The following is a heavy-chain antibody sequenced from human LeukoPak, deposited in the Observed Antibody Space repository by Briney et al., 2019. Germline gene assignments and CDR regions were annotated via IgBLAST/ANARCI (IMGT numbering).Heavy chain of an antibody. D-gene: IGHD2-2*01. CDR1: GFTVSSNY. J-gene: IGHJ4*02. CDR3: AREDCSSTSCRYSGGFDY. CDR2: IYSGGST. Sequence: GGSLRLSCAASGFTVSSNYMSWVRQAPGKGLEWVSVIYSGGSTYYADSVKGRFTISRDNSKNTLYPQMNSLRAEDTTVYYCAREDCSSTSCRYSGGFDYWGQGTLVTVSS. V-gene: IGHV3-53*01.